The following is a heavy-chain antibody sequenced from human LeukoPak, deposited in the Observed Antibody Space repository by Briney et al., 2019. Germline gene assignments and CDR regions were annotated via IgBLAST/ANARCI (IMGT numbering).Heavy chain of an antibody. J-gene: IGHJ4*02. CDR3: ARHLSPYSSSIDFDY. V-gene: IGHV4-39*07. D-gene: IGHD6-6*01. CDR1: GGSISSSSYY. Sequence: PSETLSLTCTVSGGSISSSSYYWGWIRQPPGKGLEWIGSIYYSGSTYYNPSLKSRFTISVDTSKNQFSLKLSSVTAADTAVYYCARHLSPYSSSIDFDYWGQGTLVTVSS. CDR2: IYYSGST.